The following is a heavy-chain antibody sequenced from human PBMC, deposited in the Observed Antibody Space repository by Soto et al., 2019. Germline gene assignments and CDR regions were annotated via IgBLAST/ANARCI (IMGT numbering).Heavy chain of an antibody. CDR2: IYYSGST. Sequence: QVQLQESGPGLVKPSETLSLTCTVSGGSISSYYWSWIRQPPGKGLEWIGYIYYSGSTNYNPSLKSRVNISVGTSKNQFSLKLSSVTAAYTAVYYCAWRYGYAFDIWGQGTMVTVSS. J-gene: IGHJ3*02. D-gene: IGHD4-17*01. V-gene: IGHV4-59*01. CDR1: GGSISSYY. CDR3: AWRYGYAFDI.